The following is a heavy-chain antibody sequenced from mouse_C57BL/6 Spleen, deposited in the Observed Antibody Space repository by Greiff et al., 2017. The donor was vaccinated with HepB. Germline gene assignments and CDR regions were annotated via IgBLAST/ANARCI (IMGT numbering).Heavy chain of an antibody. CDR2: LWRGGST. Sequence: VQLVESGPGLVQPSQSLSITCTVSGFSLTSYGVHWVRQSPGKGLEWLGVLWRGGSTDYNAAFMSRLSITKDNSKSQVFFKMNSLQADDTAIYYCAKTDSNYWYFDVWGTGTTVTVSS. J-gene: IGHJ1*03. D-gene: IGHD2-5*01. V-gene: IGHV2-5*01. CDR1: GFSLTSYG. CDR3: AKTDSNYWYFDV.